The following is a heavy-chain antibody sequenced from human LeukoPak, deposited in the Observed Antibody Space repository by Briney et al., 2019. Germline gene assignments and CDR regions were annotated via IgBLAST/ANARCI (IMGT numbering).Heavy chain of an antibody. CDR1: GGSISSGGYY. Sequence: SETLSLTCTVSGGSISSGGYYWSWIRQHPGKGLEWIGYIYYSGSTYYNPSLKSRVTISVDTSKNQFSLKLSSVTAADTAVYYCARATYYYDSSGYQPGRPDAFGIWGQGTMVTVSS. CDR3: ARATYYYDSSGYQPGRPDAFGI. J-gene: IGHJ3*02. D-gene: IGHD3-22*01. V-gene: IGHV4-31*03. CDR2: IYYSGST.